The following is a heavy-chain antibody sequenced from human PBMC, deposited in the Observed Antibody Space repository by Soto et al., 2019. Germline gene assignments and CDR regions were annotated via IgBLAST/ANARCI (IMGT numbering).Heavy chain of an antibody. CDR1: GFTFSSYA. CDR2: ISGSGGST. D-gene: IGHD5-12*01. CDR3: AKDPDIIVARKAFAY. V-gene: IGHV3-23*01. J-gene: IGHJ4*02. Sequence: GGSLRLSCAASGFTFSSYAMSWVRQAPGKGLEWVSAISGSGGSTYYADSVKGRFTISRDNSKNTLYLQMNSLRAEDTAVYYCAKDPDIIVARKAFAYWGQGTLVTVSS.